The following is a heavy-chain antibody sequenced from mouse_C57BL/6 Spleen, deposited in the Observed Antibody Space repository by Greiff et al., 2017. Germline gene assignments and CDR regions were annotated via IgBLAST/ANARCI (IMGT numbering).Heavy chain of an antibody. D-gene: IGHD1-3*01. V-gene: IGHV1-62-2*01. Sequence: QVQLQQSGAELVKPGASVKMSCKASGYTFTAYPIHWVKQKPGQGLEWIGCFYPGSGGIKYNEKFKGKATLTVDKSSSTVYMELSRLTSEDSAVYFCARSKEVSCDMDYWGQGTTVTVSS. CDR1: GYTFTAYP. J-gene: IGHJ4*01. CDR3: ARSKEVSCDMDY. CDR2: FYPGSGGI.